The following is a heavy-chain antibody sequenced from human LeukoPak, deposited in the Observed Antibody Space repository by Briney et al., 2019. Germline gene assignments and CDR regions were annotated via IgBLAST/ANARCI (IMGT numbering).Heavy chain of an antibody. D-gene: IGHD5-18*01. J-gene: IGHJ4*02. Sequence: SETLSLTCTVSGGSISIYYWSWIRQPPGKGLEWIGYIYNSGSTNYNPSLKSRVTTSVDTSKNQFSLKLSSVTAADTAVYYCARTTGYSYGLEFDYWGQGTLVTVSS. CDR3: ARTTGYSYGLEFDY. CDR2: IYNSGST. V-gene: IGHV4-59*12. CDR1: GGSISIYY.